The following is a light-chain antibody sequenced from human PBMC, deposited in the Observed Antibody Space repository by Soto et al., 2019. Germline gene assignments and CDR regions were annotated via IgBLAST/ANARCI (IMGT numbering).Light chain of an antibody. CDR1: QSVRSNS. CDR2: GAS. J-gene: IGKJ2*01. CDR3: QQYGSSHT. Sequence: EIVLTKSPGTLSLSPGDRATLSCWASQSVRSNSLAWYQQKPGQAPRLLIYGASIRATGIPDRFSGSGSGTDFTLTISRLEPEDFAVYYCQQYGSSHTFGQGTKLEIK. V-gene: IGKV3-20*01.